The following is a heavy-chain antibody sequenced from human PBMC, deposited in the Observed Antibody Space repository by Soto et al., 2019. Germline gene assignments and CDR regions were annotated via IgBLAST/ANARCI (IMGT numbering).Heavy chain of an antibody. J-gene: IGHJ3*02. CDR2: IYYSGSV. V-gene: IGHV4-59*01. Sequence: QVQLQESGPGLVKPSETLSLTCTVSGVSISSSYWSWIRQSPGKEMQWIGYIYYSGSVKYNPSLNSRVTISADMSRNQLSLRVTPVTAADTALYYRARGMYDSSGFSNPFDIWGQGTMVTVSS. CDR3: ARGMYDSSGFSNPFDI. CDR1: GVSISSSY. D-gene: IGHD3-22*01.